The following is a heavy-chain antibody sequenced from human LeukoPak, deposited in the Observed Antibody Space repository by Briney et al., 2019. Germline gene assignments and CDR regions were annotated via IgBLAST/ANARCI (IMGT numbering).Heavy chain of an antibody. CDR2: IKSDGKT. J-gene: IGHJ1*01. V-gene: IGHV3-74*01. CDR3: ARAPSEIGGYYPEYFRH. Sequence: GGSPRLFCAASGFTFSSYWMHWVRQAPGKGLVWVSRIKSDGKTNYADSVKGRFTISRDNAKNTVSLQMNSLRAEDTGVYYCARAPSEIGGYYPEYFRHWGQGTLVTVSS. D-gene: IGHD3-22*01. CDR1: GFTFSSYW.